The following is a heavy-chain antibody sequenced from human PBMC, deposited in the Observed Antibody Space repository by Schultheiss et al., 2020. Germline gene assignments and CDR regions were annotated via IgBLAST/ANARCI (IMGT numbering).Heavy chain of an antibody. CDR3: ARGTAMVNPYYMDV. CDR2: IYYSGST. Sequence: SETLSLTCTVSGGSISSSSYYWGWIRQPPGKGLEWIGYIYYSGSTNYNPSLKSRVTISVDTSKNQFSLKLSSVTAADTAVYYCARGTAMVNPYYMDVWGKGTTVTVSS. CDR1: GGSISSSSYY. J-gene: IGHJ6*03. D-gene: IGHD5-18*01. V-gene: IGHV4-61*05.